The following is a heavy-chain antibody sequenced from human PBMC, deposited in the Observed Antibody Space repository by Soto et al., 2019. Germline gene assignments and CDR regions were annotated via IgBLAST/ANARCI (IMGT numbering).Heavy chain of an antibody. V-gene: IGHV4-61*08. D-gene: IGHD5-12*01. Sequence: SETLSLTSAVSGGSISSGGYSWSWIRQPPGKGLEWIGYIYYSGSTNYNPSLKSRVTISVDTSKNQFSLKLSSVTAADTAVYYCARAGRYSGYDYWYWGQGTLVTVSS. J-gene: IGHJ4*02. CDR3: ARAGRYSGYDYWY. CDR2: IYYSGST. CDR1: GGSISSGGYS.